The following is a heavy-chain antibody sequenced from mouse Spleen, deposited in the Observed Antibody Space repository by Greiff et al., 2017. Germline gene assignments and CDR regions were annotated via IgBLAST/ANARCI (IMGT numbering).Heavy chain of an antibody. V-gene: IGHV2-5*01. D-gene: IGHD2-1*01. J-gene: IGHJ4*01. CDR2: IWRGGST. Sequence: VQLQQSGPGLVQPSQSLSITCTVSGFSLTSYGVHWVRQSPGKGLEWLGVIWRGGSTDYNAALMSRLSITKDNSKSQVFLKMNSLQADDTAIYYCALPYCNNDAMDYWGQGTSVTVSS. CDR1: GFSLTSYG. CDR3: ALPYCNNDAMDY.